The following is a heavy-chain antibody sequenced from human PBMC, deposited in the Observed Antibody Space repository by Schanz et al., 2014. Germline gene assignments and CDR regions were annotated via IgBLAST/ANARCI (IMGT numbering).Heavy chain of an antibody. CDR1: GFTFSDFY. CDR3: ASDGGNDGYNLAFDV. Sequence: QVQLVDSGGGLVKPGGSLRLSCAASGFTFSDFYMTWIRQAPGKGLEWVSYIRGKSYYITYADSVKGRFTISRDNAKNSLYLQMNSLRAEDAAVYFCASDGGNDGYNLAFDVWGQGTLVTVSS. J-gene: IGHJ4*02. V-gene: IGHV3-11*05. D-gene: IGHD5-12*01. CDR2: IRGKSYYI.